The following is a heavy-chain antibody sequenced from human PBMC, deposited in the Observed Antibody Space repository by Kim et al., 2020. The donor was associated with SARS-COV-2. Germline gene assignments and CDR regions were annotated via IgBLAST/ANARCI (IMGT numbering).Heavy chain of an antibody. V-gene: IGHV4-61*02. D-gene: IGHD3-10*01. CDR3: ARDPALLWFGELGGAFDI. Sequence: SETLSLTCTVSGGSISSGSYYWSWIRQPAGKGLEWIGRIYTSGSTNYNPSLKSRVTISVDTSKNQFSLKLSSVTAADTAVYYCARDPALLWFGELGGAFDIWGQGTMVTVSS. CDR1: GGSISSGSYY. CDR2: IYTSGST. J-gene: IGHJ3*02.